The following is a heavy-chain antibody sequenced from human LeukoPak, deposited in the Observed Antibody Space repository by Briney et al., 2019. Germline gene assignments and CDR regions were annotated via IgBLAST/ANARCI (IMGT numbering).Heavy chain of an antibody. CDR2: ISGSGGST. V-gene: IGHV3-23*01. J-gene: IGHJ4*02. CDR1: GFTFSSYG. CDR3: ASHIPGRVATNFDY. D-gene: IGHD1-26*01. Sequence: PGGSLRLSCAASGFTFSSYGMSWVRQAPGKGLEWVSAISGSGGSTYYADSVKGRFTISRDNSKNTLYLQMNSLRAEDTAVYYCASHIPGRVATNFDYWGQGTLVTVSS.